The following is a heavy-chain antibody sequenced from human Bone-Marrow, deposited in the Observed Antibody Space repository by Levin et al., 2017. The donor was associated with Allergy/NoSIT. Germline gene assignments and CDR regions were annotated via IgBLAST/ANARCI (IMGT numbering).Heavy chain of an antibody. V-gene: IGHV4-59*01. CDR1: GGYISSYY. Sequence: PSETLSLTCSVSGGYISSYYWSWIRQPPGKGLEWIAYIYHSGSTNYNPSLKSRVTISVDRSKKQFSLKLNSVTAADTAVYYCAGRVGTTHFQHWGQGTLVTVSS. CDR2: IYHSGST. D-gene: IGHD1-26*01. J-gene: IGHJ1*01. CDR3: AGRVGTTHFQH.